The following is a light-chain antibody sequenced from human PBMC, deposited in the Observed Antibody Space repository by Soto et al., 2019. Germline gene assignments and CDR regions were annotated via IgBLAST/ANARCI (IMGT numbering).Light chain of an antibody. CDR2: EVT. V-gene: IGLV2-14*01. J-gene: IGLJ1*01. Sequence: QSVLTQPASVSGSPGQSITISCTGTSSDVGGYKFVSWYQQHPGKVPKLLIYEVTNRPSGVSNRFSASKSGNTASLTISGVQAEDEVDYYCSSYAGSSPLYVFGTGTKLTVL. CDR3: SSYAGSSPLYV. CDR1: SSDVGGYKF.